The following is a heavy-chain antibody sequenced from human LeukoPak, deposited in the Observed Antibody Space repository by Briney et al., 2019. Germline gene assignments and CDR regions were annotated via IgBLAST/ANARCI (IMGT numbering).Heavy chain of an antibody. CDR1: GFTFDDYG. Sequence: PGGSLRLSCAASGFTFDDYGMSWVRQAPGKGLVWVSRINSDGSSTSYADSVKGRFTISRDNAKNTLYLQMNSLRAEDTAVYYCASSDVRGYWGQGTLVTVSS. J-gene: IGHJ4*02. V-gene: IGHV3-74*01. CDR2: INSDGSST. D-gene: IGHD3-10*01. CDR3: ASSDVRGY.